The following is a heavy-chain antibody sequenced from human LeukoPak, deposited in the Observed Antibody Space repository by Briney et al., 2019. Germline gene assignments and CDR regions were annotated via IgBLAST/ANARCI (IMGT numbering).Heavy chain of an antibody. CDR1: GFTFSSYA. V-gene: IGHV3-30*14. CDR3: ARESGTTTMVRGVVDY. CDR2: ISYDGSNK. J-gene: IGHJ4*02. D-gene: IGHD3-10*01. Sequence: QLGGPLRLSCAASGFTFSSYAMHWVRQAPGKGLEWVAVISYDGSNKYYADSVKGRFTISRDNSKNTLYLQMNSLRAEDTAVYYCARESGTTTMVRGVVDYWGQGTLVTVSS.